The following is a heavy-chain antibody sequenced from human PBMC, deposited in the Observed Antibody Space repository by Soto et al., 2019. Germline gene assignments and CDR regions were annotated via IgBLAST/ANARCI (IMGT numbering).Heavy chain of an antibody. J-gene: IGHJ3*01. V-gene: IGHV3-21*01. CDR3: AREVGYCSGGSCYRGAYER. Sequence: EVQLVESGGGLVKPGGSPRLSCTASGFTFSDYSMLWVRQAPGKGLEWVAFINNGDNKIIFYADSVKGRFTISRDNAKMSVYLQMNSLRAEDTAVYYCAREVGYCSGGSCYRGAYERWGQGTVVTVSS. D-gene: IGHD2-15*01. CDR1: GFTFSDYS. CDR2: INNGDNKII.